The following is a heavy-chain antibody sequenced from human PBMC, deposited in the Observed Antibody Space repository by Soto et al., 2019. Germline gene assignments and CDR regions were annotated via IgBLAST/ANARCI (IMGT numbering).Heavy chain of an antibody. D-gene: IGHD1-26*01. CDR2: INHSGST. CDR1: GGSFNGYY. CDR3: ARVRYSGSYFGAYYYYGMDV. J-gene: IGHJ6*02. Sequence: TSETLSLTCAVYGGSFNGYYWSWIRQPPGKWLEWIGEINHSGSTNYNPSLKSRVSISVDTSKNHFSMKLSSVTAADTAVYYCARVRYSGSYFGAYYYYGMDVWGQGTTVTVSS. V-gene: IGHV4-34*01.